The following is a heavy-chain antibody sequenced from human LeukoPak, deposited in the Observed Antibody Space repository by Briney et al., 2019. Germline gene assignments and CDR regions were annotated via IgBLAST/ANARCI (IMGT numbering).Heavy chain of an antibody. V-gene: IGHV3-30*03. CDR2: ISYDGSNK. CDR3: AREAAASHDAFDI. Sequence: GGSLRLSCAASGFTFNTYSMSWVRQAPGKGLEWVAVISYDGSNKYYADSVKGRFTISRDNSKNTLYLQMNSLRAEDTAVYYCAREAAASHDAFDIWGQGTMVTVSS. J-gene: IGHJ3*02. D-gene: IGHD6-13*01. CDR1: GFTFNTYS.